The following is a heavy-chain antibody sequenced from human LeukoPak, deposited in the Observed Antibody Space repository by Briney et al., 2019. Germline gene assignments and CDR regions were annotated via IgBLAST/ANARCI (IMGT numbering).Heavy chain of an antibody. Sequence: ASVKVSCKASGYTFTVYYMHWVRQAPGQGLEWMGCINPNSGGTNYAQKFRGRVTMTRDTSISTAYMELSRLRSDDKAVYYCARGQTGYCSSTSCYTPLGMDVWGQGTTVTVSS. J-gene: IGHJ6*02. D-gene: IGHD2-2*02. CDR2: INPNSGGT. CDR3: ARGQTGYCSSTSCYTPLGMDV. CDR1: GYTFTVYY. V-gene: IGHV1-2*02.